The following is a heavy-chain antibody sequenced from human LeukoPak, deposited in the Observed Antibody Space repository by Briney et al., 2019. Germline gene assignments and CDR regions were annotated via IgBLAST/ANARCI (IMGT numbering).Heavy chain of an antibody. J-gene: IGHJ3*02. CDR2: ISSSTTYI. CDR3: ARSGHYVDYAFDI. V-gene: IGHV3-21*01. D-gene: IGHD3-16*01. Sequence: PGGSLRLSCAASGFTFSGYILNWVRQAPGKGLEWVSSISSSTTYIYYADSVKGRFTTSRDNAKSSLYLQMNSLRAEDTAVYYCARSGHYVDYAFDIWGQGTRVTVSS. CDR1: GFTFSGYI.